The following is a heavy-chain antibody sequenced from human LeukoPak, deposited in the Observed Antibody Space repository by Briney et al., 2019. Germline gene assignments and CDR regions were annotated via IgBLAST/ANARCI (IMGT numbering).Heavy chain of an antibody. Sequence: ASVKVSCKASGYTFTGYYMHWVRQAPGQGLEWMGWINPNSGGTNYAQKFQGRVTMTRDTSISTAYMELSRLRSDDTAVYYCASDLVTMVRGVVPRPFDPWGQGTLVTVSS. CDR1: GYTFTGYY. V-gene: IGHV1-2*02. J-gene: IGHJ5*02. CDR2: INPNSGGT. CDR3: ASDLVTMVRGVVPRPFDP. D-gene: IGHD3-10*01.